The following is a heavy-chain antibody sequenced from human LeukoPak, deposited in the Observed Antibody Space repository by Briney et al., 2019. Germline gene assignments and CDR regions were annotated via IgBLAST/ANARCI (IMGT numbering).Heavy chain of an antibody. D-gene: IGHD5-18*01. CDR1: GFTFDDYA. V-gene: IGHV3-9*01. CDR3: AKEVTYYYYYMDV. CDR2: ISWNSGSI. Sequence: GGSLRLSCAASGFTFDDYAMHWVRQAPGKGLEWVSGISWNSGSIGYADSVKGRFTISRDNSKNTLYLQMNSLRAEDTAVYYCAKEVTYYYYYMDVWGKGTTVTISS. J-gene: IGHJ6*03.